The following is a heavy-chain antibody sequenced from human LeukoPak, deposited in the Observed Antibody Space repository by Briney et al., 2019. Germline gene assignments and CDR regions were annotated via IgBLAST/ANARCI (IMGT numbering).Heavy chain of an antibody. CDR3: ARPIAAAGDPFDY. Sequence: SETLSLTCTVSGGSISSSSYYWGWIRQPPGKGLEWIGSIYYSGSTYYNPSLKSRVTISVDTSKNQFSLKLSSVTAADTAVYYCARPIAAAGDPFDYRGQGTLVTVSS. D-gene: IGHD6-13*01. J-gene: IGHJ4*02. V-gene: IGHV4-39*01. CDR2: IYYSGST. CDR1: GGSISSSSYY.